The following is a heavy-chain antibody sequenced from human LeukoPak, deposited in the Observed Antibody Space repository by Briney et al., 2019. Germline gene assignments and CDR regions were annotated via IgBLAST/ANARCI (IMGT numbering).Heavy chain of an antibody. J-gene: IGHJ5*02. CDR3: ARVPDLYSSSWYGWFDP. CDR1: GGSISSGGYC. CDR2: IYYSGST. V-gene: IGHV4-31*03. D-gene: IGHD6-13*01. Sequence: SQTLSLTCTVSGGSISSGGYCWSWIRQHPGKGLEWIGYIYYSGSTYYNPSLKSRVTISVDTSKNQFSLKLSSVTAADTAVYYCARVPDLYSSSWYGWFDPWGQGTLVTVSS.